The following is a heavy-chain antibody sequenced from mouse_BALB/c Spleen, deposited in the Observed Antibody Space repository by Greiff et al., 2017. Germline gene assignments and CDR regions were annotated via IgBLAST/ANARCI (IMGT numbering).Heavy chain of an antibody. V-gene: IGHV1-77*01. J-gene: IGHJ4*01. CDR3: ARSVYAMDY. CDR2: IYPGSGNT. CDR1: GYTFTSYY. Sequence: QVQLQQSGAELVKPGASVKLSCKASGYTFTSYYMYWVKQRTGQGLEWIGEIYPGSGNTYYNEKFKGKATLTADKSSSTAYMQLSSLTSEDSAVYFCARSVYAMDYWGQGTSVTVSS.